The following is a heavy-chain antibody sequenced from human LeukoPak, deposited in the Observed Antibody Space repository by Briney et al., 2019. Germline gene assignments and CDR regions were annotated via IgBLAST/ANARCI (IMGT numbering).Heavy chain of an antibody. V-gene: IGHV3-21*01. Sequence: GGSLRLSCAASGFTFSTYNMNWVRQAPGKGLEWVSSITSSSTYIYYADSVKGRFTISRDNSKHTLYLQMNSLRAEDTAGYYCARGPSGYHNTGGQGTLVTVSS. J-gene: IGHJ4*02. CDR3: ARGPSGYHNT. CDR2: ITSSSTYI. D-gene: IGHD5-12*01. CDR1: GFTFSTYN.